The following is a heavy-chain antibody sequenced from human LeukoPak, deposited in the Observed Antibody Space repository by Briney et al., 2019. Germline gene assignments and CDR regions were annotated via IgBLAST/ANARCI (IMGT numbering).Heavy chain of an antibody. CDR1: GYTFNNYG. J-gene: IGHJ6*02. CDR2: INPNSGGT. Sequence: GASVKVSCKASGYTFNNYGISWVRQAPGQGLEWMGWINPNSGGTKYAQKFQGRVTMTRDTSISTAYTEVTRLRSDDTAVYYCARVHYHGSGDQVYYYGMDVWGQGTTVTVS. V-gene: IGHV1-2*02. CDR3: ARVHYHGSGDQVYYYGMDV. D-gene: IGHD3-10*01.